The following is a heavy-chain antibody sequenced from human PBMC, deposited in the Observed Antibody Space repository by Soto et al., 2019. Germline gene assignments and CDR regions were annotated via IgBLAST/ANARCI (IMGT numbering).Heavy chain of an antibody. D-gene: IGHD4-17*01. Sequence: GXSXKVSCTASGYTXTSYGISLVRQAPGQGLEWVGWISAYNGNTNYAQKLQGRVTMTTDTSTSTAYMEMRSMRSDDTAVYYCARGGDYDNWFDPWGQGTLGTVSS. CDR2: ISAYNGNT. J-gene: IGHJ5*02. V-gene: IGHV1-18*04. CDR3: ARGGDYDNWFDP. CDR1: GYTXTSYG.